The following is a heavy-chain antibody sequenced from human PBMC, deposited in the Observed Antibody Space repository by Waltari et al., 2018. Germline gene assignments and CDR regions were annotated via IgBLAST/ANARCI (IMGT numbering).Heavy chain of an antibody. J-gene: IGHJ6*02. Sequence: QVQLQESGPGLVKPSGTLSLTCAVSGGSISSSNWWSWVRQPPGKGLEWIGEIYHSGSTNYNPSLKSRVTISVDKSKNQFSLKLSSVTAADTAVYYCASSWHSSGRGKEFVYYYGMDVWGQGTTVTVSS. D-gene: IGHD6-19*01. V-gene: IGHV4-4*02. CDR1: GGSISSSNW. CDR3: ASSWHSSGRGKEFVYYYGMDV. CDR2: IYHSGST.